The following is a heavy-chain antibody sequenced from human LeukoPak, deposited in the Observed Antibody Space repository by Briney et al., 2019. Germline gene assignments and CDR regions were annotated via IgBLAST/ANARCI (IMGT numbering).Heavy chain of an antibody. V-gene: IGHV4-4*02. CDR3: ARTITMVRGAGEYAFDI. D-gene: IGHD3-10*01. CDR2: IYHSGST. CDR1: GGSISSSNW. J-gene: IGHJ3*02. Sequence: PSETLSLTCAVSGGSISSSNWGSWVRQRPGKGLEWIGEIYHSGSTNYNPSLKSRVTISVDKSKNQFSLKLSSVTAADTAVYYCARTITMVRGAGEYAFDIWGQGTMVTVSS.